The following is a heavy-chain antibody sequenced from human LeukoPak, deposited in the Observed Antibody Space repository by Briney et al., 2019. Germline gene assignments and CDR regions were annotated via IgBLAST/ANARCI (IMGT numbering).Heavy chain of an antibody. Sequence: PSATLSLTCTVSGVSISSSNSYWGWIRQPPGKGLEWIGYIYYSGSTNYNPSLKSRVTISVDTSKNQFSLKLSSVTAADTAVYYCARLSGSYSPFLYYYYYYMDVWGKGTTVTVSS. CDR1: GVSISSSNSY. D-gene: IGHD1-26*01. J-gene: IGHJ6*03. V-gene: IGHV4-61*05. CDR2: IYYSGST. CDR3: ARLSGSYSPFLYYYYYYMDV.